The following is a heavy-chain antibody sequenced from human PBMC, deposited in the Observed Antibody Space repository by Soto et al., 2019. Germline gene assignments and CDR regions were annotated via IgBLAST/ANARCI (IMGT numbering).Heavy chain of an antibody. CDR2: ISSNGGST. D-gene: IGHD2-8*01. Sequence: GGSLRLSCSASGFTFSSYAMHWVRQAPGKGLEYVSAISSNGGSTYYADSVKGRFTISRDNSKNTLYLQMSSLRAEDTAVYYCVKAAPCTNGVCYWFFDIWGQGTMVTVSS. V-gene: IGHV3-64D*08. CDR1: GFTFSSYA. CDR3: VKAAPCTNGVCYWFFDI. J-gene: IGHJ3*02.